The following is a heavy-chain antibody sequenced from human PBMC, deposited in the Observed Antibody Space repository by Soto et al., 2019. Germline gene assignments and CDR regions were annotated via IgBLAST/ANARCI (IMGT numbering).Heavy chain of an antibody. J-gene: IGHJ3*02. Sequence: SVKVSCKASGGTFSSYTISWVRQAPGQGLEWMGRIIPILGIANYAQKFQGRVTITADKSTSTAYMELSSLRSEDTAVYYCAAYSSTLRDAFDIWGQGTMVTVSS. V-gene: IGHV1-69*02. CDR3: AAYSSTLRDAFDI. CDR1: GGTFSSYT. CDR2: IIPILGIA. D-gene: IGHD6-13*01.